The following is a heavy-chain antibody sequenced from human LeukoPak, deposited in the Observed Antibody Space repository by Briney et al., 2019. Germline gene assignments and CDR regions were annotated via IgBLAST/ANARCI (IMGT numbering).Heavy chain of an antibody. CDR1: GFTYSSYA. Sequence: GGSLRLSCAASGFTYSSYAMSWLPQAPGKGLEWVSAISGSGGSTYYADSVKGRFTISRDNSKNTLYLQMNSLRAEDTAVYYCAKLPRGYCSSTSCSYFDYWGQGTLVTVSS. D-gene: IGHD2-2*01. CDR3: AKLPRGYCSSTSCSYFDY. J-gene: IGHJ4*02. V-gene: IGHV3-23*01. CDR2: ISGSGGST.